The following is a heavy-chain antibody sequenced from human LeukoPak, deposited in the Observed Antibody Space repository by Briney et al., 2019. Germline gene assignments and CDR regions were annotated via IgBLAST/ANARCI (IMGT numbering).Heavy chain of an antibody. D-gene: IGHD5-24*01. J-gene: IGHJ4*02. CDR2: ITPSGGT. V-gene: IGHV1-2*02. CDR1: VYTFTSYA. CDR3: ARDRYGDGFAHLDY. Sequence: ASVTVSCKASVYTFTSYAIHWVRQAPGQGLEWMGWITPSGGTNYPQKFQGRVAITWDTSITTAYMDLSRLTSDDTAVYYCARDRYGDGFAHLDYWGQGALVTVSS.